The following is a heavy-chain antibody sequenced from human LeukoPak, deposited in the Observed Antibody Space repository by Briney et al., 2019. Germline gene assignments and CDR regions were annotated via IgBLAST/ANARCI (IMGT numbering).Heavy chain of an antibody. Sequence: GGSLRLSCAASGFTFSSYGMHWVRQAPGKGLEWVAFIRYDGSNKYYADSVKGRFTISRDNSKNTLYLQMNSLRAEDTAVYYCARGPTPYCSSTSCYLEYFDYWGQGTLVTVSS. J-gene: IGHJ4*02. CDR3: ARGPTPYCSSTSCYLEYFDY. CDR2: IRYDGSNK. CDR1: GFTFSSYG. V-gene: IGHV3-30*02. D-gene: IGHD2-2*01.